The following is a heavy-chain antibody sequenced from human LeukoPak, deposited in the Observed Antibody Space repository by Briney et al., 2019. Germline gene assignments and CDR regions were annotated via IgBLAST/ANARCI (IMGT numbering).Heavy chain of an antibody. CDR1: GFTFSSYA. J-gene: IGHJ4*02. CDR2: ISYDGSNK. Sequence: GGSLRLSCAASGFTFSSYAMHWVRQAPGKGLEWVAVISYDGSNKYYADSVKGRFTISRDNSKNTLYLQMNSLRAEDTAVYYCARGTTVTTTDYWGQGTLVAVSS. D-gene: IGHD4-17*01. V-gene: IGHV3-30-3*01. CDR3: ARGTTVTTTDY.